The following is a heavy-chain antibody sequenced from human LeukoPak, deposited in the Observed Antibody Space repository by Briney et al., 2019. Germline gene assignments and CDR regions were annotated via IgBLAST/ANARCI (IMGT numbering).Heavy chain of an antibody. CDR2: IYYSGST. D-gene: IGHD3-22*01. CDR1: GGSISSYY. V-gene: IGHV4-59*01. CDR3: ARGYDSSGYYLPYFDY. Sequence: SETLSLTCTVSGGSISSYYWSWIRQPPGKGLEWIGYIYYSGSTNYNPSLKSRVTISVDTSKNQFPLKLSSVTAADTAVYYCARGYDSSGYYLPYFDYWGQGTLVTVSS. J-gene: IGHJ4*02.